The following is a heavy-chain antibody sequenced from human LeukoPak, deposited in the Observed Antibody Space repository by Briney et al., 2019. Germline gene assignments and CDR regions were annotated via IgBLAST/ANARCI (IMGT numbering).Heavy chain of an antibody. V-gene: IGHV3-21*04. CDR2: ISSSSSYI. D-gene: IGHD2-15*01. CDR1: GFTFSSYS. CDR3: AKEIVVVVAAEFDY. J-gene: IGHJ4*02. Sequence: GGSLRLSCAASGFTFSSYSMNWVRQAPGKGLEWVSSISSSSSYIYYADSVKGRFTISRDNAKNSLYLQMNSLRAEDTAVYYCAKEIVVVVAAEFDYWGQGTLVTVSS.